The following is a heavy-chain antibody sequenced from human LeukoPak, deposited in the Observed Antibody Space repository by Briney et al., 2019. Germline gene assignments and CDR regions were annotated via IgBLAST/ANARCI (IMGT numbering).Heavy chain of an antibody. J-gene: IGHJ4*02. CDR3: ARDRAGSPHWVFDY. Sequence: PSETLSLTCTVSGGSISSSYWSWIRQPPGKGLEWIGYIYYSGGTNYNPSLKSRVTISVDTSKNQLSLKLSSVTAADTAVYYCARDRAGSPHWVFDYWGQGTLVTVSS. V-gene: IGHV4-59*01. CDR1: GGSISSSY. CDR2: IYYSGGT. D-gene: IGHD1-26*01.